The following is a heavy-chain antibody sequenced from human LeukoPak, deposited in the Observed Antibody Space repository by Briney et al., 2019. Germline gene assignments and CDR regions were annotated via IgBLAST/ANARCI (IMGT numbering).Heavy chain of an antibody. D-gene: IGHD6-13*01. Sequence: SETLSLTCTVSGDSISSYYWSWIRQPPGKGLEWIGYIYFSGSTNYNPSLKSRVTISVDTSKNQFSLKLSSMTAADTAVYYCARGNSSLARGLFDYWGQGTLVTVSS. CDR1: GDSISSYY. V-gene: IGHV4-59*01. J-gene: IGHJ4*02. CDR3: ARGNSSLARGLFDY. CDR2: IYFSGST.